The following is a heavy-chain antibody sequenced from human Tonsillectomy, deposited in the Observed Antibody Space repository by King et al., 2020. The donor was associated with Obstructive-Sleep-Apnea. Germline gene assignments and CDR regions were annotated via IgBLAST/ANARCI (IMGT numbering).Heavy chain of an antibody. Sequence: QLVQSGAEVKKPGASVKVSCKASGYTFTGYYMHWVRQAPGQGLEWMGWINPNSGGTNYAQKFQGRVTMTRDTSISTAYMELSRLRSDDTAVYYCAGVGGDTAMVTYYYYGMDVWGQGTTVTVSS. CDR2: INPNSGGT. D-gene: IGHD5-18*01. J-gene: IGHJ6*02. V-gene: IGHV1-2*02. CDR3: AGVGGDTAMVTYYYYGMDV. CDR1: GYTFTGYY.